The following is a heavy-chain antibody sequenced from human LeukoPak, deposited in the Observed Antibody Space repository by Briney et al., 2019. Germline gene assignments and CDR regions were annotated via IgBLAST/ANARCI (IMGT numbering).Heavy chain of an antibody. CDR3: ARPHWGYYGSGSYYNEGDY. V-gene: IGHV4-39*01. D-gene: IGHD3-10*01. J-gene: IGHJ4*02. Sequence: ETLSLTCTVSGGSISSSSYYWGWIRQPPGKGLEWIGSILIGGSTYYTPSLKSRVTISVATSKNQFSLKLSSVTTADTAVYYCARPHWGYYGSGSYYNEGDYWGQGTLVPVSS. CDR2: ILIGGST. CDR1: GGSISSSSYY.